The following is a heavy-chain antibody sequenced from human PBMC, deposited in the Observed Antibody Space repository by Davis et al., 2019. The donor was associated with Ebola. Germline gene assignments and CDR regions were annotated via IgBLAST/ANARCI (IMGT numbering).Heavy chain of an antibody. Sequence: GESLKISCAASGFTFSSYSMNWVRQAPGKGLEWVSSISSSSSYIYYADSVKGRFTISRDNAKNSLYLQMNSLRAEDTAVYYCARGTGTTGESYGMDVWGQGTTVTVSS. CDR3: ARGTGTTGESYGMDV. V-gene: IGHV3-21*01. J-gene: IGHJ6*02. D-gene: IGHD1-1*01. CDR2: ISSSSSYI. CDR1: GFTFSSYS.